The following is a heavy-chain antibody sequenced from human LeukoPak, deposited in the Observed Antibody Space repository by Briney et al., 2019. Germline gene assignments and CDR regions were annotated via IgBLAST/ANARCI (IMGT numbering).Heavy chain of an antibody. Sequence: ASVKVSCKASGYTFTSYAMHWVRQAPGQRLEWMGWINAGNGNTKYSQKFQGRVTITRDTSASTAYMELSSLRSEDTAVYYRARSPPGYYDSSGYYLGIDYWGQGTLVTVSS. CDR1: GYTFTSYA. CDR2: INAGNGNT. V-gene: IGHV1-3*01. D-gene: IGHD3-22*01. CDR3: ARSPPGYYDSSGYYLGIDY. J-gene: IGHJ4*02.